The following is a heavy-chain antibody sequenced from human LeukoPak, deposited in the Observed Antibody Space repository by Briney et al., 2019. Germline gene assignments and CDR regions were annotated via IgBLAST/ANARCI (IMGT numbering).Heavy chain of an antibody. D-gene: IGHD6-13*01. V-gene: IGHV3-21*01. CDR1: GFTFSSYA. CDR3: AREVGAAAGSL. CDR2: ISSSSSYI. J-gene: IGHJ4*02. Sequence: GGSLRLSCAASGFTFSSYAMSWVRQAPGKGLEWVSSISSSSSYIYYADSVKGRFTISRDNAKNSLYLQMNSLRAEDTAVYYCAREVGAAAGSLGGQGTLVTVSS.